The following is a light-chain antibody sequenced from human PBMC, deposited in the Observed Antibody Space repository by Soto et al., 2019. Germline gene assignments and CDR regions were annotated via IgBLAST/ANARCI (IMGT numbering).Light chain of an antibody. CDR3: HHSYSSRT. Sequence: DIQMTQSQSSLSASVGDRVTITCRASQSINNNLNWYQQKPGKVPKLLIYVASRMQSGVPSRFTGSSSGTDFTLTISSLQPADVSTYYCHHSYSSRTFCQGTKVHVK. V-gene: IGKV1-39*01. CDR2: VAS. CDR1: QSINNN. J-gene: IGKJ1*01.